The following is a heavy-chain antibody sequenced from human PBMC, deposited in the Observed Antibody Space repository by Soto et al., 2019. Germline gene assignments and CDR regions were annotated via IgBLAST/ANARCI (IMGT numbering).Heavy chain of an antibody. V-gene: IGHV4-30-4*01. CDR3: ARAGGYYDNSDYRLDY. J-gene: IGHJ4*02. Sequence: QVQLQESGPGLVKPSQTLSLTCTVSGGSISSGDYYWSWIRQPPGKGLEWIAYIYYSGSTYYNPSLTSRITISVDTSKNQISLKLTSVTAADTAVYYCARAGGYYDNSDYRLDYWGQGTLVTVSS. CDR2: IYYSGST. D-gene: IGHD3-22*01. CDR1: GGSISSGDYY.